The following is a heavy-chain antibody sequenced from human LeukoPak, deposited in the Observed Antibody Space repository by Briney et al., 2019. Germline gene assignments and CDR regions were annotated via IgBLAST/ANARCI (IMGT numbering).Heavy chain of an antibody. CDR3: AREFGTIFGVVIPRYMDV. CDR2: INWNGGST. CDR1: GFTFDDYG. J-gene: IGHJ6*03. V-gene: IGHV3-20*04. Sequence: GGSLRLSCAASGFTFDDYGMSWVRQAPGKGLEWGSGINWNGGSTGYADSVKGRFTISRDNAKNSLYLQMNSLRAEDTALYYCAREFGTIFGVVIPRYMDVWGKGTTVTVSS. D-gene: IGHD3-3*01.